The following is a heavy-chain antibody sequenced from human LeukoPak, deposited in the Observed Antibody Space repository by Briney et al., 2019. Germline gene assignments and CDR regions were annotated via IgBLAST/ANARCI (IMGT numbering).Heavy chain of an antibody. D-gene: IGHD3-22*01. CDR2: IRYDGSIK. V-gene: IGHV3-30*02. CDR3: AKDRSYYDSGGYRNFDY. J-gene: IGHJ4*02. CDR1: GLTFSTCG. Sequence: GGSLRLSCAASGLTFSTCGMHWVRQAPGKGLEWVAFIRYDGSIKYYADSVKGRFIISRDNSENTLSLQMNSPRAEDTAVYYCAKDRSYYDSGGYRNFDYWGQGTLVTVSS.